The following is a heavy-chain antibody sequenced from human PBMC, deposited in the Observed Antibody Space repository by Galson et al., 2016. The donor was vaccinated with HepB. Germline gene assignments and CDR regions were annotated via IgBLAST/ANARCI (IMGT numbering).Heavy chain of an antibody. J-gene: IGHJ4*02. CDR1: GFTFSSYW. D-gene: IGHD4-23*01. Sequence: SLRLSCAASGFTFSSYWMHWVRQDQGKGLVWVSRISRDGTSTNYADSVQGRFTISRDNAKTTLFLQMKIQRAKNTAVYYCGRDAYGGYPGYLLWGQGTLVTVSS. V-gene: IGHV3-74*01. CDR3: GRDAYGGYPGYLL. CDR2: ISRDGTST.